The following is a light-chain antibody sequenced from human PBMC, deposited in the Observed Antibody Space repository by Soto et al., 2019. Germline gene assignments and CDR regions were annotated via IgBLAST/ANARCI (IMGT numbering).Light chain of an antibody. Sequence: DIQMTQSPSTLSASVGDRVTITCRASQSISSWLAWYQQKPGKVPKLLIYDASSLESGVPSRFSGSGSGTEFTLTISSLQPDDFATYYCQKYNSYSRTFGQGTKVEIK. V-gene: IGKV1-5*01. J-gene: IGKJ1*01. CDR2: DAS. CDR1: QSISSW. CDR3: QKYNSYSRT.